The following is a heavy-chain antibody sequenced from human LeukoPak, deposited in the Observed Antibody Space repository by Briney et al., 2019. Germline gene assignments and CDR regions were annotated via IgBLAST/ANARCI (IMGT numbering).Heavy chain of an antibody. J-gene: IGHJ4*02. CDR1: GYTFSNYW. Sequence: HGESLKISCKGSGYTFSNYWIGWVRQMPGKDPEWMGIIYPGDSETRYSPSFQGQVTISADKSISTAYLQWSSLKASDSAMYYCARFLYGHYSHYFDYWGQGTLVTVSS. CDR3: ARFLYGHYSHYFDY. V-gene: IGHV5-51*01. CDR2: IYPGDSET. D-gene: IGHD4-17*01.